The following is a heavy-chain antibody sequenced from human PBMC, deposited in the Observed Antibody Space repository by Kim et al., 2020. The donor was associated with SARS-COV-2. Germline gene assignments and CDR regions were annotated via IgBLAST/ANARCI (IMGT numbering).Heavy chain of an antibody. J-gene: IGHJ5*02. CDR3: VYSSSPNNWFDP. Sequence: SVKVSCKASGGTFSSYAISWVRQAPGQGLEWMGGIIPIFGTANYAQKFQGRVTITADESTSTAYMELSSLRSEDTAVYYCVYSSSPNNWFDPWGQGTLVTVSS. D-gene: IGHD6-6*01. CDR1: GGTFSSYA. CDR2: IIPIFGTA. V-gene: IGHV1-69*13.